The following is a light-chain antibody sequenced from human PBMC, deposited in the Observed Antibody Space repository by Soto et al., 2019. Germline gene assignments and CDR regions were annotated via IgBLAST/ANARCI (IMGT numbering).Light chain of an antibody. Sequence: DLQMTQSPSSLSASVGDRVTITCRASQSISSSLNWYQHKPGKAPKLLIYAASSLQSGVPSRFSGSGSGTDFTLTISSLLPEDFATYYCQQSYSIPHTFGQGTKLEI. V-gene: IGKV1-39*01. CDR3: QQSYSIPHT. CDR2: AAS. CDR1: QSISSS. J-gene: IGKJ2*01.